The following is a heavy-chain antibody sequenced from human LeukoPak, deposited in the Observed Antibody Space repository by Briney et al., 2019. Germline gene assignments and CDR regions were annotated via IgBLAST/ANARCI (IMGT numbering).Heavy chain of an antibody. CDR1: GFTFSRYS. V-gene: IGHV3-30*18. CDR3: AKPMNSGWYPPFDY. Sequence: GGSLRLSCAASGFTFSRYSMNWVRQAPGKGLEWVAVISYDGSNNYYADSVKGRFTISRDNSKNTLYLQMNSLRAEDTAVYYCAKPMNSGWYPPFDYWGQGTLVTVSS. CDR2: ISYDGSNN. J-gene: IGHJ4*02. D-gene: IGHD6-19*01.